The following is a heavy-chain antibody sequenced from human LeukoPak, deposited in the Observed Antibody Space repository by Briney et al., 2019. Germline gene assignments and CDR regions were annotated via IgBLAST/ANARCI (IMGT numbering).Heavy chain of an antibody. CDR1: GGSISSYY. Sequence: SETLSLTCTVSGGSISSYYWSWIRQPPGKGLEWIGYIYYSGSTNYNPSLKSRVSISVETSKNQFSLKLSSVTAADTAVYYCARGNWNYASFWFDPWGQGTLVTVSS. V-gene: IGHV4-59*01. CDR2: IYYSGST. J-gene: IGHJ5*02. CDR3: ARGNWNYASFWFDP. D-gene: IGHD1-7*01.